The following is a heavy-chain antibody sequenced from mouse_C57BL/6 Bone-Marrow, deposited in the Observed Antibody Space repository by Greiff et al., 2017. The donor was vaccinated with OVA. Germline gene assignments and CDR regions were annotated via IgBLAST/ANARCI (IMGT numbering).Heavy chain of an antibody. V-gene: IGHV5-16*01. CDR3: ARDGLGRGAYFDY. Sequence: DVQLVESEGGLVQPGSSMKLSCTASGFTFSDYYMAWVRQVPEKGLEWVANINYDGSSTYYLDSLKSRFIISRDNAKNILYLQMSSLKSEDTATYYCARDGLGRGAYFDYWGQGTTLTVSS. D-gene: IGHD4-1*01. CDR1: GFTFSDYY. J-gene: IGHJ2*01. CDR2: INYDGSST.